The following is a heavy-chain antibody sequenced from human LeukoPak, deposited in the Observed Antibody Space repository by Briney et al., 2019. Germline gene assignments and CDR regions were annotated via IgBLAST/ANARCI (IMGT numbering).Heavy chain of an antibody. CDR1: GFTFSSYS. J-gene: IGHJ4*02. CDR2: ISSSSSYI. V-gene: IGHV3-21*01. Sequence: PGGSLRHSCAASGFTFSSYSMNWVRQAPGKGLEWVSSISSSSSYIYYADSVKGRFTISRDNAKNSLYLQMNSLRAEDTAVYYCARAGQSRAGYWGQGTLVTVSS. CDR3: ARAGQSRAGY. D-gene: IGHD6-25*01.